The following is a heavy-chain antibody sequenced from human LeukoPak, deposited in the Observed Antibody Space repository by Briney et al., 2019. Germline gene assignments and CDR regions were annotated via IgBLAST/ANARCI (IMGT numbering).Heavy chain of an antibody. D-gene: IGHD6-6*01. V-gene: IGHV3-23*01. CDR1: GFTFSSYA. J-gene: IGHJ4*02. CDR2: ISGSGGST. CDR3: AKGPYSSSSSHY. Sequence: GGSLRLSCAASGFTFSSYAMSWVRQAPGKGVEWVSAISGSGGSTYYADSVKGRFTISRDNSKNTLYLQMNSLRAEDTAVYYCAKGPYSSSSSHYWGQGTLVTVSS.